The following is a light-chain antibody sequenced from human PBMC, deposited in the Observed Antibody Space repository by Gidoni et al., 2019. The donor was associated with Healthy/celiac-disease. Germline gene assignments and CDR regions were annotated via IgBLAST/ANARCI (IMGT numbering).Light chain of an antibody. Sequence: LGQTVRITCQGDSLRSYYASWYQQKPGQAPVLVIYGKNNRPSGIPDRFSGSSSGNTASLTITGAQAEDEADYYCNSRDSSGNHVVFGGGTKLTV. J-gene: IGLJ2*01. CDR3: NSRDSSGNHVV. CDR1: SLRSYY. V-gene: IGLV3-19*01. CDR2: GKN.